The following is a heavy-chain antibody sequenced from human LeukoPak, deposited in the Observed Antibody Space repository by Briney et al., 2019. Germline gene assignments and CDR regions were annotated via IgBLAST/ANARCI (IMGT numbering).Heavy chain of an antibody. CDR2: ISYDGSNK. J-gene: IGHJ4*02. CDR1: GFTFSSYG. D-gene: IGHD1-26*01. CDR3: AKESGGSYYLDY. V-gene: IGHV3-30*18. Sequence: PGRSLRLSCAASGFTFSSYGMHWVRQAPGKGLEWVAVISYDGSNKYYADSVKGRFTISRDNSKNTLYLQMNSLRAEDTAVYYCAKESGGSYYLDYWGQGTLVTVSS.